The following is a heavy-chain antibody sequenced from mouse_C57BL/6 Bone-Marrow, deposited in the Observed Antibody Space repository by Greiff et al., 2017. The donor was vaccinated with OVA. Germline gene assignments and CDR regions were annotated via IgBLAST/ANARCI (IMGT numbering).Heavy chain of an antibody. V-gene: IGHV1-69*01. CDR1: GYTFTSYW. J-gene: IGHJ4*01. CDR2: IDPSDSYT. Sequence: VQLQQPGAELVMPGASVKLSCKASGYTFTSYWMHWVKQRPGQGLEWIGEIDPSDSYTNYNQKFKGKSTLTVDKSSSTAYMQLNSLTSEDSAVYYCAAVVASYYAMDYWGQGTSVTVSS. CDR3: AAVVASYYAMDY. D-gene: IGHD1-1*01.